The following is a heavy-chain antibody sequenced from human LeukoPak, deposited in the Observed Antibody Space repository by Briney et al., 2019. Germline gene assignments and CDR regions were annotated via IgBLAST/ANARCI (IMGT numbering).Heavy chain of an antibody. CDR2: INAGNGNT. CDR1: GYTFTSYA. CDR3: ARDLYSSGLESAFDI. D-gene: IGHD6-19*01. J-gene: IGHJ3*02. V-gene: IGHV1-3*01. Sequence: ASVTVSCTASGYTFTSYAMHWVRQAPGQRLEWMGWINAGNGNTKYSQKFQGRVTITRDTSASTAYMELSSLRSEDTAVYYCARDLYSSGLESAFDIWGQGTMVTVSS.